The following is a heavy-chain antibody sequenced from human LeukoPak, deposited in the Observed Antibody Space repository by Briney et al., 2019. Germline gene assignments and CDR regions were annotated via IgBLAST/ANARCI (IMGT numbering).Heavy chain of an antibody. V-gene: IGHV4-34*01. CDR2: INHSGST. J-gene: IGHJ5*02. CDR1: GGSFSGYY. Sequence: SETLSLTCAVYGGSFSGYYWSWIRQPPGKGLERIGEINHSGSTNYNPSLKSRVTISVDTSKNQFSLKLSSVTAADTAVYYCARSPYTAMVTVNWFDPWGQGTLVTVSS. D-gene: IGHD5-18*01. CDR3: ARSPYTAMVTVNWFDP.